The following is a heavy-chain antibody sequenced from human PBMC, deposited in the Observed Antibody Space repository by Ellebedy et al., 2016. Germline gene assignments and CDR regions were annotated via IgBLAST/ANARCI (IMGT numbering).Heavy chain of an antibody. CDR2: INHRGST. D-gene: IGHD6-13*01. CDR3: ARGDIAAANAPLDF. Sequence: SETLSLTXAVYGGSFSGYYWTWIRQPPGKGLEWIGEINHRGSTNYNPSLKSRVTISIDTSKNQFSLKLTSLTAADTAVYYCARGDIAAANAPLDFWGQGSLVTVSS. CDR1: GGSFSGYY. V-gene: IGHV4-34*01. J-gene: IGHJ4*02.